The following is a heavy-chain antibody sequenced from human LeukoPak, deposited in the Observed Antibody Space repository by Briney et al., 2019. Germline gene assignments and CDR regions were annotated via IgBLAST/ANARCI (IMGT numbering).Heavy chain of an antibody. D-gene: IGHD3-9*01. CDR2: IYTSGST. V-gene: IGHV4-4*07. J-gene: IGHJ4*02. CDR1: GGSISRYY. CDR3: ARAHERHYDILTGPSFDY. Sequence: SETLSLTCTVSGGSISRYYWSWIRQPAGKGVEWIGRIYTSGSTYYNPSLKSRVTISVDTSKNHFSLKLSSVTAADTAVYYCARAHERHYDILTGPSFDYWGQGTLVTVSS.